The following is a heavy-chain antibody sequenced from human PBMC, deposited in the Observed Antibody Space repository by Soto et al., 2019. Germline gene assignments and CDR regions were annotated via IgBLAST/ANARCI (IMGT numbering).Heavy chain of an antibody. J-gene: IGHJ6*02. D-gene: IGHD2-21*02. CDR3: ARDLWGYCGTDCYPLDV. Sequence: SDNLSITSTVSGGSISPYYCTWIRPPPGKGLEWIGYMYNTGSTVYNPSFKSRVTISVDTSKNQFSLKLNSVTAADTAVYYCARDLWGYCGTDCYPLDVWGQGTTVT. CDR2: MYNTGST. CDR1: GGSISPYY. V-gene: IGHV4-59*01.